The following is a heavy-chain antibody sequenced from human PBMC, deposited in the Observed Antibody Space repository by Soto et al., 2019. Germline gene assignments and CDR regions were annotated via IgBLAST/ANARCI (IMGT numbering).Heavy chain of an antibody. V-gene: IGHV3-21*01. CDR2: NSDSSSEI. CDR3: ARYDSSGYYWPYYYYGIYV. CDR1: GRTLSTYS. D-gene: IGHD3-22*01. J-gene: IGHJ6*02. Sequence: EVQLVESRGGLVKPGGSLRLSCAASGRTLSTYSMNWVRQAPGKGLEWVSSNSDSSSEIYYADSVKGRFTISRDNAQNSLYLQSNGLRAEDTSVSDCARYDSSGYYWPYYYYGIYVWGQGTTVTASS.